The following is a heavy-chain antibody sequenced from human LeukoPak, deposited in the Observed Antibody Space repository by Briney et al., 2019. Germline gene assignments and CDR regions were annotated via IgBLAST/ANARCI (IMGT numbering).Heavy chain of an antibody. J-gene: IGHJ3*02. V-gene: IGHV1-2*06. Sequence: ASVKVSCKASGYAFTGYYMHWVRQAPGQGLEWMGRINPNSGGTNYAQKFQGSVTMTRDTSISTAYMELSRLRSDDTAVYYCARDRGSYGNDAFDIWGQGTMVTVSS. CDR1: GYAFTGYY. CDR3: ARDRGSYGNDAFDI. CDR2: INPNSGGT. D-gene: IGHD1-26*01.